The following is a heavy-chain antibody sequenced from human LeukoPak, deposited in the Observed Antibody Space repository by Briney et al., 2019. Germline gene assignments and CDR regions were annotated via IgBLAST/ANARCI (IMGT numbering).Heavy chain of an antibody. CDR3: ARVRYYYGSGSYPDY. J-gene: IGHJ4*02. Sequence: ASVKVSCKASGYTFTSYYMHWVRQAPGQGLEWMGIINPSGGSTSYAQKFQGRVTMTRDTSTSTVYMELSSLRSEDTAVYYCARVRYYYGSGSYPDYWGQGTLVTASS. V-gene: IGHV1-46*01. CDR2: INPSGGST. D-gene: IGHD3-10*01. CDR1: GYTFTSYY.